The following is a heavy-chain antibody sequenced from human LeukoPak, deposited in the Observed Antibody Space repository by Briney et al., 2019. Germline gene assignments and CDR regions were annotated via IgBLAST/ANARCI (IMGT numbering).Heavy chain of an antibody. Sequence: AASLKISCTAAGSSFASSWIAWGRPMPGKGLEWVGIIFPDDSNTRYNPSFQGQVTMSADKSVSTAYLQWSSLKASYTAMYYCAREAGGSGSYYYGMDVWGQGTTVTVSS. CDR2: IFPDDSNT. CDR1: GSSFASSW. D-gene: IGHD3-10*01. J-gene: IGHJ6*02. CDR3: AREAGGSGSYYYGMDV. V-gene: IGHV5-51*01.